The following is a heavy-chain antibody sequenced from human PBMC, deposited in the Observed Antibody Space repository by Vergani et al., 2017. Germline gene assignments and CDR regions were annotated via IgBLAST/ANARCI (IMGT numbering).Heavy chain of an antibody. V-gene: IGHV5-10-1*03. CDR2: IDPSDSYT. CDR3: AGVRVGQDWFDP. J-gene: IGHJ5*02. CDR1: GYSFTSYW. D-gene: IGHD2-15*01. Sequence: EVQLVQSGAEVKKPGESLRISCKGSGYSFTSYWISWVRQMPGKGLEWMGRIDPSDSYTNYSPSFQGHVTISADKSISTAYLPWSSLKASDTAMYYCAGVRVGQDWFDPWGQGTLVTVSS.